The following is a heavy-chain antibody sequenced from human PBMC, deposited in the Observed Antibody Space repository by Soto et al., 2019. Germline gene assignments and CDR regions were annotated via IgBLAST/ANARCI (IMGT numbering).Heavy chain of an antibody. Sequence: PSETLSVTCAVSGDPISSSKWWTWVRQTPGKGLEWIGKIDQNGITNYNPSLESRVTILKDNSKNQLSLKLTSVTAVDSAVYYCARLNRDYYYYGMDVWGQGATVTVSS. CDR3: ARLNRDYYYYGMDV. J-gene: IGHJ6*02. CDR1: GDPISSSKW. V-gene: IGHV4-4*02. CDR2: IDQNGIT.